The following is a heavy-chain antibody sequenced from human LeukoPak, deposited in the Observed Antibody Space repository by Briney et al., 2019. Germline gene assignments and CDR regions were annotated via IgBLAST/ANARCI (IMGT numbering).Heavy chain of an antibody. V-gene: IGHV3-23*01. D-gene: IGHD1-7*01. CDR1: GFTFSSYG. CDR2: ISGSGGST. J-gene: IGHJ4*02. CDR3: AKVLVGTTCFEY. Sequence: GGSLRLSCAASGFTFSSYGMSWVRQAPGKGLEWVSAISGSGGSTYYADSVKGRFTMSRDNSKNTLYLQMNSLRAEDTAVYYCAKVLVGTTCFEYWGRGTLVTVSS.